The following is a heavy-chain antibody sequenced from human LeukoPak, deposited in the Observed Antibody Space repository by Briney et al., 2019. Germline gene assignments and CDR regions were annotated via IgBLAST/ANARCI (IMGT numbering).Heavy chain of an antibody. Sequence: ASVKVSCRASGYTFTGYYMHWVRQAPGQGLEWMGWINPNSGGTNYAQKFQGRVTMTRDTSISTAYMELSRLRSDDTAVYYCARAPRSGWYLDYWGQGTLVTVSS. D-gene: IGHD6-19*01. V-gene: IGHV1-2*02. CDR2: INPNSGGT. CDR1: GYTFTGYY. CDR3: ARAPRSGWYLDY. J-gene: IGHJ4*02.